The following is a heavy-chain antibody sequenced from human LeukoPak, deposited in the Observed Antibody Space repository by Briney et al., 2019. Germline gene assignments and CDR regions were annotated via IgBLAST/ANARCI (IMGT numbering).Heavy chain of an antibody. CDR3: TRFRDTALDF. CDR2: IRSKANNYAT. V-gene: IGHV3-73*01. CDR1: GFTFSGSA. J-gene: IGHJ4*02. D-gene: IGHD5-18*01. Sequence: PGGSLRLSCAASGFTFSGSAIHWVRQASGKGLEWVGRIRSKANNYATAYAASVKGRFTIFRDDSKNTAYLQMNTLKTEDTAVYYCTRFRDTALDFWGQGTLVTVSS.